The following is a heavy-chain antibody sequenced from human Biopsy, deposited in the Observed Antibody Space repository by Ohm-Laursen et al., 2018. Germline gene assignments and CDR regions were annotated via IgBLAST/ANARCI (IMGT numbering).Heavy chain of an antibody. J-gene: IGHJ4*02. V-gene: IGHV3-7*01. CDR2: IKQDGNEK. Sequence: GSLRLSCAASGFTFSDYWMGWVRQAPGKGLAWVANIKQDGNEKYYVDSVMGRFTISRDNGKNSLYLQMNSLRAEDTAVYYCARSMAAMVRRRSYYFDYWGQGTLVTVSS. CDR1: GFTFSDYW. D-gene: IGHD3-10*01. CDR3: ARSMAAMVRRRSYYFDY.